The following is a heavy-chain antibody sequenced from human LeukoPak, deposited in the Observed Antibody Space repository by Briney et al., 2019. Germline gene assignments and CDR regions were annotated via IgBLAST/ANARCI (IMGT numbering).Heavy chain of an antibody. CDR2: ISYDGSNK. V-gene: IGHV3-30*18. Sequence: GGSLRLSCAASGFTFSSYGMHWVRQAPGKGLEWVAVISYDGSNKYYADSVKGRFTISRDNSKNTLYLQMNSLRAEDTAVYYCAKPVVPAAMFDYWGQGTLVTVSS. D-gene: IGHD2-2*01. CDR3: AKPVVPAAMFDY. CDR1: GFTFSSYG. J-gene: IGHJ4*02.